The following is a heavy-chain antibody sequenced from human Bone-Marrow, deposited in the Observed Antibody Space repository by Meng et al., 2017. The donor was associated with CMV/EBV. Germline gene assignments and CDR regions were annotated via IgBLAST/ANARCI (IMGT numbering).Heavy chain of an antibody. D-gene: IGHD3-10*01. J-gene: IGHJ1*01. CDR2: THYTAET. V-gene: IGHV4-59*02. CDR3: ARHDLISGVYPLYN. CDR1: GVSVTSFY. Sequence: SETLSLTCTVSGVSVTSFYWSWLRQPPGEGLEWVAYTHYTAETNYNPSLKGRLAISLDTSKNQVSLKLTSVTAADSATYYCARHDLISGVYPLYNWGPGTLVTVSS.